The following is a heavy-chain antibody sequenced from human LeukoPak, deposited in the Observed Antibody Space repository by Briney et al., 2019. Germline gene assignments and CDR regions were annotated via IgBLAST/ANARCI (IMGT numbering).Heavy chain of an antibody. CDR1: GYTFTSYD. Sequence: GASVKVSCKASGYTFTSYDINWVRQAPGQGLEWLGWISPSNGNTNYAQKLQGRVTMTTDTSTRTAYMDLRSLRSDDTAVYYCARTYYYDSRDLDYWGQGTLVTVSS. CDR2: ISPSNGNT. J-gene: IGHJ4*02. D-gene: IGHD3-22*01. CDR3: ARTYYYDSRDLDY. V-gene: IGHV1-18*01.